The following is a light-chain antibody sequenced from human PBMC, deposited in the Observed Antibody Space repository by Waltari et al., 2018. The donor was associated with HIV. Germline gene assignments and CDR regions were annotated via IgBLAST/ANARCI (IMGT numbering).Light chain of an antibody. CDR1: NSKIRSNA. J-gene: IGLJ2*01. V-gene: IGLV1-44*01. Sequence: QSVLTQPPSASRTPRQRVPISCSATNSKIRSNAVTCSQQLPGTAPKLLIYSSNQRPLGVPDRFSGSKSGTSASLAISGLQSEDEADYYCAAWDDSRNAHVVFGGGTKLTVL. CDR2: SSN. CDR3: AAWDDSRNAHVV.